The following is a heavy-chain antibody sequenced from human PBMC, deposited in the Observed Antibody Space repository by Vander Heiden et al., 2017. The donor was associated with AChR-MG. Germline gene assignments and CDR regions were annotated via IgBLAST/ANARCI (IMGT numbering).Heavy chain of an antibody. CDR2: IFSNDEK. Sequence: QVTLKESGPVLVKPTETLTLTCTVSGFSLSNARMGVSWIRQPPGKALEWLAHIFSNDEKSYSTSLKSRLNISKDTSKSQVVLTMTNMDPVDTATYYCARTLYDFWSGYLKDVWGKGTTVTVSS. V-gene: IGHV2-26*01. J-gene: IGHJ6*04. D-gene: IGHD3-3*01. CDR1: GFSLSNARMG. CDR3: ARTLYDFWSGYLKDV.